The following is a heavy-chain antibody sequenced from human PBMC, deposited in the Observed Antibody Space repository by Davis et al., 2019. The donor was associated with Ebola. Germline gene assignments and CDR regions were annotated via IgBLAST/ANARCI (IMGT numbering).Heavy chain of an antibody. CDR3: ARGGRWLQPLDY. J-gene: IGHJ4*02. Sequence: SETLFLTCTVSGGSVSSGSYYWSWIRQPPGKGLEWIGYIYYSGSTNYNPSLKSRVTISVDTSKNQFSLKLSSVTAADTAVYYCARGGRWLQPLDYWGQGTLVTVSS. D-gene: IGHD5-24*01. V-gene: IGHV4-61*01. CDR2: IYYSGST. CDR1: GGSVSSGSYY.